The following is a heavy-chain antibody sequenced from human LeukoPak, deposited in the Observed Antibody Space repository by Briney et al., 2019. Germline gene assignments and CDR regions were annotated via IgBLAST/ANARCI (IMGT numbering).Heavy chain of an antibody. CDR3: AKSMDSGYDSIPYYFDY. J-gene: IGHJ4*02. D-gene: IGHD5-12*01. CDR2: ISGSGGST. CDR1: GFTFSSYA. V-gene: IGHV3-23*01. Sequence: GGSLRLSCAASGFTFSSYAMSWVRQAPGKGLEWVSAISGSGGSTYYADSVKGRFTISRDNSKNTLYLQMNSLRAEDTAVYYCAKSMDSGYDSIPYYFDYWGQGTLVTVSS.